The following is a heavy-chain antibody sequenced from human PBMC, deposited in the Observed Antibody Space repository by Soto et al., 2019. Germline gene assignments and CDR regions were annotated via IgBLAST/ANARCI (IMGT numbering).Heavy chain of an antibody. Sequence: GGSLRLSCAASGFNFNTYAMSWVRQAPGKGLEWVSAINGSGGSTYYADSVKGRFTISRDNSKNTLYLQMRSLRDDDTAVYYCARGLRVGDYYFAYWGQGTLVTVSS. CDR2: INGSGGST. D-gene: IGHD1-26*01. V-gene: IGHV3-23*01. CDR1: GFNFNTYA. J-gene: IGHJ4*02. CDR3: ARGLRVGDYYFAY.